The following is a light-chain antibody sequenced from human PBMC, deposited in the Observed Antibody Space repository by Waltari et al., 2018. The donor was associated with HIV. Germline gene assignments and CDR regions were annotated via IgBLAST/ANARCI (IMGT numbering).Light chain of an antibody. CDR2: EAS. J-gene: IGKJ1*01. CDR1: QSIGPW. V-gene: IGKV1-5*03. CDR3: QQYYIYPRT. Sequence: DSRMTQSPPTLSAYVGDSVTITCRASQSIGPWLAWYQQRPGRAPNLLLYEASSLESGFPSRFSGSGSGTEFTLTINSLQPDDFSTYYCQQYYIYPRTFGQGTKVEIK.